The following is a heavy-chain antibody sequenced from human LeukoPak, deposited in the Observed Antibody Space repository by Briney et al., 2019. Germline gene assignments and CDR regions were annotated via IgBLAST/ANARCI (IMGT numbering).Heavy chain of an antibody. CDR1: GGSVSGYY. J-gene: IGHJ5*02. CDR2: INHSGST. V-gene: IGHV4-34*01. Sequence: PSETLSLTRAVYGGSVSGYYWGWIRQPPGKGLEWIGEINHSGSTNYNPSLKSRVTISVDTSKNQFSLKLSSVTAADTAVYYCARGLDWFDPWGQGTLVTVSS. CDR3: ARGLDWFDP.